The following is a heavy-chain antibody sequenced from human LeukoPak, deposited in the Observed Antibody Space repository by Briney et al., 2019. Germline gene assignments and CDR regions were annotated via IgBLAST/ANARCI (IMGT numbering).Heavy chain of an antibody. Sequence: PGGSLRLSCAASGFTFSTYGMQWVRQAPGKGLEWVAVISYDGNDKHYGDSVKGRFTISRDNSKNTLYLQMNSLRAEDTAIYYCAKDYNYGYGYYFDYWGQGTLVTVSS. D-gene: IGHD3-10*01. CDR3: AKDYNYGYGYYFDY. V-gene: IGHV3-30*18. J-gene: IGHJ4*02. CDR2: ISYDGNDK. CDR1: GFTFSTYG.